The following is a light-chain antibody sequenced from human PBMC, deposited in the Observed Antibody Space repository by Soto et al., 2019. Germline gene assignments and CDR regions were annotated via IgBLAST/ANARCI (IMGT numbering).Light chain of an antibody. CDR3: CSYAGSSTYV. V-gene: IGLV2-23*01. Sequence: QSALTQPASVSGSPGQSISFSCAGSNSDVGSSVYVSWYQHHPGKAPKLMIYEGTKRPSGVSNRFSGSKSANTASLTISGLQAEDEADYYCCSYAGSSTYVFGTGTKVTVL. CDR2: EGT. J-gene: IGLJ1*01. CDR1: NSDVGSSVY.